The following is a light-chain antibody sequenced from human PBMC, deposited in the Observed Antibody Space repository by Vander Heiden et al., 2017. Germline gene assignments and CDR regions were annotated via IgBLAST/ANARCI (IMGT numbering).Light chain of an antibody. J-gene: IGLJ2*01. Sequence: QSALTQPASVSGSPGQSITISCAGTSSDVGGYNYVSWDQQHAAKAPKLMIYDGSKRPAGVANRFSGSKYGNTASLTIAGLKDEEEAEYYCSSVTTTNSVVFGEGTKLTVL. V-gene: IGLV2-14*03. CDR2: DGS. CDR1: SSDVGGYNY. CDR3: SSVTTTNSVV.